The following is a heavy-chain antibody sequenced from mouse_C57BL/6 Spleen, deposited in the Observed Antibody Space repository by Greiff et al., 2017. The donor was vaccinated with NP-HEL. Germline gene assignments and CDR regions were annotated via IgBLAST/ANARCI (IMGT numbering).Heavy chain of an antibody. D-gene: IGHD2-12*01. V-gene: IGHV1-52*01. CDR1: GYTFTSYW. CDR3: ASGFTTGYFDY. J-gene: IGHJ2*01. Sequence: VQLQQPGAELVRPGSSVKLSCKASGYTFTSYWMHWVKQRPIQGLEWIGNIDPSDSDTHYNQKFKDKATLTVDKSSSTAYMQLSSLTSEDSAVYYCASGFTTGYFDYWGQGTTLTVSS. CDR2: IDPSDSDT.